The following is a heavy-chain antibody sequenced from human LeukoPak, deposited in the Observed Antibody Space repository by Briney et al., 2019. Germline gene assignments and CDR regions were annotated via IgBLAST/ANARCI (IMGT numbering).Heavy chain of an antibody. V-gene: IGHV4-61*01. D-gene: IGHD6-13*01. Sequence: PSETLSLTCTVSGYSISSGYYWGWIRQPPGKGLVWIGYIYYSGSTNYNPSLKSRVTISVDTSKNQFSLKLSSVTAADTAVYYCARDLIAAAGYNWFDPWGQGTLVTVSS. CDR3: ARDLIAAAGYNWFDP. CDR1: GYSISSGYY. CDR2: IYYSGST. J-gene: IGHJ5*02.